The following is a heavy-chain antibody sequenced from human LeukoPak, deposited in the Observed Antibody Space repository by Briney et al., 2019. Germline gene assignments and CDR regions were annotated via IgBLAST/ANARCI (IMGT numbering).Heavy chain of an antibody. J-gene: IGHJ5*02. CDR2: IYTSGST. CDR1: GGSISSYY. Sequence: PSETLSLTCTVSGGSISSYYWSWIRQPAGKGLEWIGRIYTSGSTNYNPSLKSRVTMSVDTSKNQFALKLSSVTAADTAVYYCARDHQLDQHNWYVPWGEGRLVTVCS. CDR3: ARDHQLDQHNWYVP. D-gene: IGHD1/OR15-1a*01. V-gene: IGHV4-4*07.